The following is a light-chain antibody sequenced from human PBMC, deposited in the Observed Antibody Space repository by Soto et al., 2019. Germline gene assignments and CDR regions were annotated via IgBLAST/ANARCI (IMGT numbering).Light chain of an antibody. CDR3: QQYNNWPWT. CDR2: GAS. J-gene: IGKJ1*01. CDR1: QSVSSN. V-gene: IGKV3-15*01. Sequence: EIVLTQSPAALSLSPGERATLSCRASQSVSSNLAWHQQKPGQAPRRLIYGASTRATGIPDRFSGNGSGTEFTLTISSLQSEDFAVYYCQQYNNWPWTFGQGTKVEIK.